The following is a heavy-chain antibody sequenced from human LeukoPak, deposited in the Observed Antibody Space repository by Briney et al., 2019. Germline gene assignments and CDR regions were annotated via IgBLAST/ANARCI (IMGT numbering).Heavy chain of an antibody. CDR2: SSGSGGST. D-gene: IGHD3-22*01. CDR3: AKAAIKYYYDSSGYYPV. V-gene: IGHV3-23*01. J-gene: IGHJ6*04. CDR1: GFTFSSYA. Sequence: GGSLRLSCAASGFTFSSYAMSSVRQAPGKGLEWVSASSGSGGSTYYADSVKGRFNISRDNSKNTLYLQMNSLRAEDTAVYYCAKAAIKYYYDSSGYYPVWGKGTTVTVSS.